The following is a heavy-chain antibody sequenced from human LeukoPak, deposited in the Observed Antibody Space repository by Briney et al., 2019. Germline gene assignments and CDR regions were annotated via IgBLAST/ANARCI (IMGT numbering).Heavy chain of an antibody. J-gene: IGHJ3*02. D-gene: IGHD3-3*01. CDR2: INPNSGGT. V-gene: IGHV1-2*02. CDR3: ARDRQDDFWSGYYLGYAFDI. Sequence: ASVKVSCKASGYTFTGYYMHWVRQAPGQGLEWMGWINPNSGGTNYAQKFQGRVTMTRDTSISTAYMELSRLRSDDTAVYCCARDRQDDFWSGYYLGYAFDIWGQGTMVTVSS. CDR1: GYTFTGYY.